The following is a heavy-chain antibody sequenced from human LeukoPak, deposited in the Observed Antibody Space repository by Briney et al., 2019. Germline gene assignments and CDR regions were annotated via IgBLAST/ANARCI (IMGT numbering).Heavy chain of an antibody. CDR3: ARFTRTYYFDY. CDR1: GYSISSGYY. D-gene: IGHD2-2*01. Sequence: SETLSLTCTVSGYSISSGYYWGWIRQPPGKGLEWIGSIYHSGSTYYNPSLKSRVTISVDTSKNQFSLKLSSVTAADTAVYYCARFTRTYYFDYWGQGTLVTVSS. J-gene: IGHJ4*02. V-gene: IGHV4-38-2*02. CDR2: IYHSGST.